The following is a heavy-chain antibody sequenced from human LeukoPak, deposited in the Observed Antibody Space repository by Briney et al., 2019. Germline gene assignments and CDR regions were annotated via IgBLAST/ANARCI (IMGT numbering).Heavy chain of an antibody. V-gene: IGHV1-18*01. J-gene: IGHJ4*02. D-gene: IGHD4/OR15-4a*01. CDR3: ATTRGGNYGAFFDY. Sequence: GASVTVSFKASGYTYTNYGSSWVRQAPGQGLEWVGWITVYNGYTNYAQKAQGRVTMTTDTSTSTAYMELRSLRSDDTAVYYCATTRGGNYGAFFDYWGQGTLVSVSS. CDR1: GYTYTNYG. CDR2: ITVYNGYT.